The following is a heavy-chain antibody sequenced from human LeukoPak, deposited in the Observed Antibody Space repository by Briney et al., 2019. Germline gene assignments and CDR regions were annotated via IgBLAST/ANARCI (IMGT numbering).Heavy chain of an antibody. D-gene: IGHD3-22*01. CDR1: GFTFSSYS. Sequence: GGSLRLSCAASGFTFSSYSMNWVRQAPGKGLEFISYVSSSGSIIYYADSVKGRFTISRDNAKNSLYLQMNSLRGEDTAVYYCTQGVNYDSSAYWHQHWGQGTLVTVSS. J-gene: IGHJ1*01. CDR2: VSSSGSII. V-gene: IGHV3-48*04. CDR3: TQGVNYDSSAYWHQH.